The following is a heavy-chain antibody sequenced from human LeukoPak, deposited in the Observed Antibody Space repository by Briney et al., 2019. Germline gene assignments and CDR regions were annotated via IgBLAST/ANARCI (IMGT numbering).Heavy chain of an antibody. CDR3: VSWAGNTQSDSWSGPFDY. J-gene: IGHJ4*02. Sequence: GGSLRLSCAASGFTFSGSAMHWVRQASGKGLEWVGRIRSKANSYATAYAASVKGRFTISRDNAKNSLYLQMSSLRVEDTAVYYCVSWAGNTQSDSWSGPFDYWGQGTLVTVSS. CDR2: IRSKANSYAT. CDR1: GFTFSGSA. V-gene: IGHV3-73*01. D-gene: IGHD3-3*01.